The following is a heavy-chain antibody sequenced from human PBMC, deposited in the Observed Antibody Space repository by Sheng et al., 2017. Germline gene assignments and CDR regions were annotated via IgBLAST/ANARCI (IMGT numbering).Heavy chain of an antibody. V-gene: IGHV3-23*04. CDR1: GFTFSSYA. J-gene: IGHJ5*02. CDR3: ARRACTGGSCYREDWFDP. CDR2: LSASGVNT. D-gene: IGHD2-15*01. Sequence: EVQLVESGGGLVQPGGSLRLSCAASGFTFSSYAMTWVRQAPGKGLEWVSGLSASGVNTYYADSVKGRFTISRDNSKNTLYLQMNSLRAEDTAVYYCARRACTGGSCYREDWFDPWGQGTLVTVSS.